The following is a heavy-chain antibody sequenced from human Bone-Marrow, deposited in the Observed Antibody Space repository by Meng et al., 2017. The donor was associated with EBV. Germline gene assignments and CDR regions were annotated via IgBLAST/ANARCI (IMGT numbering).Heavy chain of an antibody. CDR2: TYYRSKSYN. V-gene: IGHV6-1*01. D-gene: IGHD3-16*01. CDR1: GDSVSSSGAA. Sequence: LQHSVPGLVHPPQTPSLPCAISGDSVSSSGAAWNWIRQSPSRGLEWLGRTYYRSKSYNDYAVSVKSRITVNLDTSKNQLSLHLNSVTPEDTAVYYCAYFGDLPPLWWGQGTLVTVSS. CDR3: AYFGDLPPLW. J-gene: IGHJ4*02.